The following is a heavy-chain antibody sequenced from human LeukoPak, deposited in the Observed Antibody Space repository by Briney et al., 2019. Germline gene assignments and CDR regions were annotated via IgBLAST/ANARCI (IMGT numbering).Heavy chain of an antibody. CDR3: ASTCETELPHDAFDI. J-gene: IGHJ3*02. Sequence: GASVKFSCKASGYTFTSYDINWVRQATGQGRDWMGWMNPNSGNTGYAQKFQGRVTITRNTSRSIAYVELTRLGPEDTAGYYCASTCETELPHDAFDIWGQGTLVTVSS. CDR1: GYTFTSYD. V-gene: IGHV1-8*03. D-gene: IGHD1-26*01. CDR2: MNPNSGNT.